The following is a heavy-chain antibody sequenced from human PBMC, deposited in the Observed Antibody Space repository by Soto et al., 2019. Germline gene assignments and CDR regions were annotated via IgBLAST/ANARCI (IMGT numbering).Heavy chain of an antibody. D-gene: IGHD2-2*01. V-gene: IGHV1-18*01. J-gene: IGHJ5*02. CDR3: ARVEAAMSGHWFDP. CDR1: GYTFTSYG. Sequence: QNQLVQSGAEVKKPGASVKVSCKASGYTFTSYGISWVRQAPGQGLEWMGWISASNGNTNYAQKLQGRVTMTTDTSTSTAYLELRSLRSDETAVYYCARVEAAMSGHWFDPWGQGTLVTVSS. CDR2: ISASNGNT.